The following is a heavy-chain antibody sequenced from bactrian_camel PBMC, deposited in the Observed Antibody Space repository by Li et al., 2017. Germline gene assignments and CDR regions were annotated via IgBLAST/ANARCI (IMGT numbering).Heavy chain of an antibody. D-gene: IGHD3*01. CDR3: AEALASTLDDGLGSREYNY. CDR2: SDSEGTT. V-gene: IGHV3S10*01. Sequence: VQLVESGGGLVQPGGSLRLSCAASGFTFSIYDMSWVRQAPGKGREGIAVSDSEGTTAYADSLKGRFTISRDNAKNTLYLQMNSLKPEDTAIYYCAEALASTLDDGLGSREYNYWGQGTQVTVS. CDR1: GFTFSIYD. J-gene: IGHJ4*01.